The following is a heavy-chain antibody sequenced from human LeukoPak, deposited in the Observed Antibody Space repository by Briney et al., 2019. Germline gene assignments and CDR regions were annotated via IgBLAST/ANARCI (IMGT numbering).Heavy chain of an antibody. CDR1: GLTVSSNC. Sequence: GGSLRLSCGPSGLTVSSNCMSWVRQAPGKGLEWVSSIYSGGSTYYADSVRGRYTISRDNSKNTVYLQMNSLRAEDTAVYYCASGPITMIVGAFDVWGQGRRVTVSS. J-gene: IGHJ3*01. CDR2: IYSGGST. D-gene: IGHD3-22*01. CDR3: ASGPITMIVGAFDV. V-gene: IGHV3-53*01.